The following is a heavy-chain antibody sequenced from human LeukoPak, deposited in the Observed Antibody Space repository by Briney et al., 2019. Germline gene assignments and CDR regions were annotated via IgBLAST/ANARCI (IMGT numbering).Heavy chain of an antibody. CDR3: TRDQTPYY. CDR1: GFLFGDYA. Sequence: GGSLRLSCTASGFLFGDYAMNWVRQAPGKGLEWVGFIRSKAYGGTTEYAASVKGRFTISRNDSKTIAYLQMNSLITEDTAVYYCTRDQTPYYWGQGTLVTVSS. J-gene: IGHJ4*02. V-gene: IGHV3-49*04. CDR2: IRSKAYGGTT.